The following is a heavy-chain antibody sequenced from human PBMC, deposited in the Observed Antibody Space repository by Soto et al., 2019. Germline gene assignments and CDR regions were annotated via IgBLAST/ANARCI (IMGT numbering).Heavy chain of an antibody. CDR2: IIPIFGTA. Sequence: QVQLVQSGAEVKKPGSSVKVSCKASGGTFSSYAISWVRQAPGQGLEWMGVIIPIFGTANYAHKFQGRVTITADESTSTAYMELSSLRSEDTAVYYCASTDTAMVQTNYYYYGMDVWGQGTTVTVSS. J-gene: IGHJ6*02. CDR3: ASTDTAMVQTNYYYYGMDV. V-gene: IGHV1-69*01. D-gene: IGHD5-18*01. CDR1: GGTFSSYA.